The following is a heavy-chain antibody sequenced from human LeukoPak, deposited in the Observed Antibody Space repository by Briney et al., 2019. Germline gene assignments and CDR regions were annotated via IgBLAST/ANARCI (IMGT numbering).Heavy chain of an antibody. CDR1: GGSLSSGSYY. V-gene: IGHV4-61*02. D-gene: IGHD6-13*01. J-gene: IGHJ4*02. Sequence: SQTLSLTCTVSGGSLSSGSYYWSWIRQPAGKGLEWIGRIYTSGSTNYNPSLKSRVTISVDTSKNQFSLKLSSVTAADTAVYYCARSGMAAGHFDYWGQGTLVTVSS. CDR3: ARSGMAAGHFDY. CDR2: IYTSGST.